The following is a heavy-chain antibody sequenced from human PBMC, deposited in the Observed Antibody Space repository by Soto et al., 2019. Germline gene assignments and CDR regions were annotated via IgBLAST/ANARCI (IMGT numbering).Heavy chain of an antibody. CDR3: AKSESSGYYGGVDHAFDI. CDR2: ISGSGGST. CDR1: GFTFSSYA. V-gene: IGHV3-23*01. D-gene: IGHD3-22*01. J-gene: IGHJ3*02. Sequence: VRLSCAASGFTFSSYAMSWVRQAPGKGLEWVSAISGSGGSTYYADSVKGRFTISRDNSKNTLYLQMKSLRAEDTAVYYCAKSESSGYYGGVDHAFDIWGQGTMVTVSS.